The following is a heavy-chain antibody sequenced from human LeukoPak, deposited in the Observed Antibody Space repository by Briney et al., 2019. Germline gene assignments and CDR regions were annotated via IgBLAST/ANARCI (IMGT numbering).Heavy chain of an antibody. D-gene: IGHD1-26*01. V-gene: IGHV4-34*01. CDR2: INHSGST. CDR1: GGSFSGYY. CDR3: ARGPYRYSGSYWSPTKYFDY. Sequence: SETLSLTCAVYGGSFSGYYRSWIRQPPGKGLEWIGEINHSGSTNYNPSLKSRVTISVDTSKNQFSLKLSSVTAADTAVYYCARGPYRYSGSYWSPTKYFDYWGQGTLVTVSS. J-gene: IGHJ4*02.